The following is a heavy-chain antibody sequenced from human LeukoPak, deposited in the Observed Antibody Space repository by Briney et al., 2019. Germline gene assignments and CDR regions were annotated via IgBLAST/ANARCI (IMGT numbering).Heavy chain of an antibody. CDR2: ISGYSGPA. J-gene: IGHJ4*02. CDR1: GFSFGSYG. Sequence: GGSLRLSCAASGFSFGSYGLSWVRQAPGKGLQWISYISGYSGPAYYADSVEGRFTISIDNAKNSVFLPMNSVRAEDTAVYYCARDLDTGNYFFAYWGQGTPAIVSS. D-gene: IGHD3-9*01. CDR3: ARDLDTGNYFFAY. V-gene: IGHV3-48*04.